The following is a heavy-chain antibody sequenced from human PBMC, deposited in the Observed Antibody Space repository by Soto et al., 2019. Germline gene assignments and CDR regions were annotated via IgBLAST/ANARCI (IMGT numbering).Heavy chain of an antibody. V-gene: IGHV4-34*01. D-gene: IGHD2-2*01. J-gene: IGHJ5*02. Sequence: QVQLQQWGAGLLKPSETLSLTCAVYGGSFSGYYWSRIRQPPGKGLEWIGEINHSGSTNYNPSLKSRVTISVDTSKNQFSLKLSSVTAADTAVYYCARTTSGGIVVVPAAGNWFDPWGQGTLVTVSS. CDR2: INHSGST. CDR1: GGSFSGYY. CDR3: ARTTSGGIVVVPAAGNWFDP.